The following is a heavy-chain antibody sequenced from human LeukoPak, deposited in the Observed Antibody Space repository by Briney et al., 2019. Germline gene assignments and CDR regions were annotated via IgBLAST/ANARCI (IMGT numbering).Heavy chain of an antibody. V-gene: IGHV3-48*04. J-gene: IGHJ4*02. CDR1: GFTFSSYS. D-gene: IGHD1-26*01. CDR2: IIGSSSTI. Sequence: GGSLRLSCAASGFTFSSYSMNWVRQAPGKGLEWVSYIIGSSSTIYYADSVKGRFTISRDNAKNSLYLQMNSLRAEDTAVYYCARGSGIIVGATFDYWGQGTLVTVSS. CDR3: ARGSGIIVGATFDY.